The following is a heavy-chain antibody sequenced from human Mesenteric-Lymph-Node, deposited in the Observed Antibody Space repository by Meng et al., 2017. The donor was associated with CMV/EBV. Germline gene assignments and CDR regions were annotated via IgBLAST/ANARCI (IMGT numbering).Heavy chain of an antibody. V-gene: IGHV3-21*01. J-gene: IGHJ5*02. D-gene: IGHD3-10*01. CDR2: ISSSSSYI. Sequence: GGPLRLSCAASGFTFSSYSMNWVRQAPGKGLEWVSSISSSSSYIYYADSVKGRFTISRDNSKNTLYLQMNSLRAEDTAVYYCAKEGYYYGSGSYQNWFDPWGQGTLVTVSS. CDR3: AKEGYYYGSGSYQNWFDP. CDR1: GFTFSSYS.